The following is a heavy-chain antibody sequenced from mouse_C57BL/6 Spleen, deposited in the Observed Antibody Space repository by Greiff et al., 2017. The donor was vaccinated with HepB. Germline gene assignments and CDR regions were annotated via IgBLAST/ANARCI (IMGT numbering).Heavy chain of an antibody. CDR1: GYAFSSYW. V-gene: IGHV1-80*01. Sequence: QVQLKESGAELVKPGASVKISCKASGYAFSSYWMNWVKQRPGKGLEWIGQIYPGDGDTNYNGKFKGKATLTADKSSSTAYMQLSSLTSEDSAVYFCASWDGPTDFDYWGQGTTLTVSS. CDR3: ASWDGPTDFDY. D-gene: IGHD4-1*01. J-gene: IGHJ2*01. CDR2: IYPGDGDT.